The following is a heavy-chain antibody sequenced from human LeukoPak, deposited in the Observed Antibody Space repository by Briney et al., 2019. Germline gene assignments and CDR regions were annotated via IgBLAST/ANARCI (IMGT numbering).Heavy chain of an antibody. D-gene: IGHD3-22*01. Sequence: ASVKVSCKASGYTFTGYYMHWVRQAPGQGLEWMGWIDPNSGGTNYAQKFQGRVTMTRDTSISTAYMELSMQRYNDTAVYYCARLLMYYDSTFDYWGQGTLVTVSS. CDR2: IDPNSGGT. CDR3: ARLLMYYDSTFDY. V-gene: IGHV1-2*02. J-gene: IGHJ4*02. CDR1: GYTFTGYY.